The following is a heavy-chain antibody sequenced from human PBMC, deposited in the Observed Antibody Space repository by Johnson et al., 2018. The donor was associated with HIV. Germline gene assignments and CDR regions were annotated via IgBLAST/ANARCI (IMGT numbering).Heavy chain of an antibody. J-gene: IGHJ3*02. CDR2: INWNGGST. CDR3: ARSVGYYDSSGYYYVDAFDI. V-gene: IGHV3-20*04. CDR1: GFTFDDYG. D-gene: IGHD3-22*01. Sequence: VQLVESGGGVVRPGGSLRLPCAASGFTFDDYGMSWVSQAPGKGLEWVSGINWNGGSTGYADSVKGRFTISRANAKNSLYLQRNSLRAEDTALYYCARSVGYYDSSGYYYVDAFDIWGQGTMVTVSS.